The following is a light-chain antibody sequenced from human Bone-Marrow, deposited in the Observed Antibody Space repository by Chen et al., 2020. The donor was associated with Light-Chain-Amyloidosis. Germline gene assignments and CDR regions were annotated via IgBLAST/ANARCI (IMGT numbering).Light chain of an antibody. J-gene: IGLJ3*02. CDR2: ADD. CDR3: RAYAGSDQGV. V-gene: IGLV6-57*01. Sequence: NFMLTQPHSVSESPGKTVIISCTRSSGSIATNYVQWYQQRPGSSHTTVIYADDHRPSGVPDRFPGSICRSSNSASRTITCQKTGDEAAYYWRAYAGSDQGVVGGGTKLTVL. CDR1: SGSIATNY.